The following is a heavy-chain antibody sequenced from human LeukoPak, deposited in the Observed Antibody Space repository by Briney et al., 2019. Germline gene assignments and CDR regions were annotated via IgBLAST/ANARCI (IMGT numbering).Heavy chain of an antibody. V-gene: IGHV3-23*01. CDR2: ISGSGGST. CDR3: AKYPVIAATSRRGFDP. Sequence: GGSLRLSCAASGFTFSSYAMSWVRQAPGKGLEWVSAISGSGGSTYYADSAKGRFTISRDNSKNTLYLQMNSLRAEDTAVYYCAKYPVIAATSRRGFDPWGQGTLVTVSS. CDR1: GFTFSSYA. D-gene: IGHD6-13*01. J-gene: IGHJ5*02.